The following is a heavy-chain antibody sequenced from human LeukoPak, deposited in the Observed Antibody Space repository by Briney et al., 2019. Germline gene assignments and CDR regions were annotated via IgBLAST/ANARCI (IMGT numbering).Heavy chain of an antibody. Sequence: PSETLSLTCAVYGGSFSGYYWSWIRQPPGKGLEWIGEINHSGSTNYNPSLKSRVTISVDTSRNQFSLKLSSVTAADTAVYYCARLDGPFDYYGMDVWGQGTTVTVSS. CDR3: ARLDGPFDYYGMDV. CDR2: INHSGST. D-gene: IGHD1-1*01. J-gene: IGHJ6*02. CDR1: GGSFSGYY. V-gene: IGHV4-34*01.